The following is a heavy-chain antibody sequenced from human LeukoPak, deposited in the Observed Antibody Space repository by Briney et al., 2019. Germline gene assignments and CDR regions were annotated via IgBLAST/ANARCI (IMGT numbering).Heavy chain of an antibody. J-gene: IGHJ4*02. CDR1: GASISSYY. CDR2: IYTSETT. V-gene: IGHV4-4*09. Sequence: SETLSLTCTVSGASISSYYWSWIRQPPGKVLEWIGYIYTSETTNFNPALRSRVTISIDTSKNQVSLRLSSVTAADTALYYCARHRSPSSLSFFDIWGQGMLVIVSS. CDR3: ARHRSPSSLSFFDI. D-gene: IGHD2-2*01.